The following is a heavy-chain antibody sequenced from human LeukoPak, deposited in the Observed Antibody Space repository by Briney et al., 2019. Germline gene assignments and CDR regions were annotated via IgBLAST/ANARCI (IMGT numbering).Heavy chain of an antibody. J-gene: IGHJ3*02. Sequence: GESLKISCKSSGYSFSNFWIGWVRQMPGKGLEFMGMIYFGDSDTRYSPSFQGQVTISADKSIFTAYLQWISLKASDTAMYYCARLKTQYPPDAFYIWGRGTMVTVSS. CDR2: IYFGDSDT. V-gene: IGHV5-51*01. CDR1: GYSFSNFW. D-gene: IGHD2/OR15-2a*01. CDR3: ARLKTQYPPDAFYI.